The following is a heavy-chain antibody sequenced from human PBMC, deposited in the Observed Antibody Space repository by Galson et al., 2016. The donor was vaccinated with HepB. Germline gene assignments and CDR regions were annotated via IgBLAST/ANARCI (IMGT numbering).Heavy chain of an antibody. CDR2: ISSDGHNK. Sequence: SLRLSCAASGFNFGRYGMHWVRQAPGKGLEWVAVISSDGHNKHYAHSVKGRFTPTRDNSKNTLYLQMNSPRPEDTAVYYCAKDSFYDFWDAATDYYYYMDVWGKGTTVTVSS. J-gene: IGHJ6*03. D-gene: IGHD3-3*01. CDR3: AKDSFYDFWDAATDYYYYMDV. V-gene: IGHV3-30*18. CDR1: GFNFGRYG.